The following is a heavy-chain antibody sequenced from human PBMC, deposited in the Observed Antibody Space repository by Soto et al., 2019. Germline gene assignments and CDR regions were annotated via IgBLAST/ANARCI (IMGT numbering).Heavy chain of an antibody. CDR3: ALERLRYFEWFYY. D-gene: IGHD3-9*01. CDR1: GFSLSNRGGG. J-gene: IGHJ4*02. V-gene: IGHV2-5*02. Sequence: AAKLVSQTHTFTLNCTSSGFSLSNRGGGVGWIREPPGKALEWLALIYWDDDKRYSPSLKSRLNITKDTSKNQVVLTMTNMDPVDTATYYCALERLRYFEWFYYWGQGTLVTVSS. CDR2: IYWDDDK.